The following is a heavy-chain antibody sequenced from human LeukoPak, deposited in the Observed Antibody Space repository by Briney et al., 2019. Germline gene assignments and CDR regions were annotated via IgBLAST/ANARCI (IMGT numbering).Heavy chain of an antibody. V-gene: IGHV3-74*01. CDR1: GFTFSSNW. CDR3: VRDLGGRSGH. D-gene: IGHD1-26*01. CDR2: INEDGSTT. Sequence: GGSLRLSCAASGFTFSSNWMHWVRQAPGKGLVWFSRINEDGSTTNYADSVKGRSTIFRDNAKNTLYLQMNSLRAEDTAVYYCVRDLGGRSGHWGQGTLVTVSS. J-gene: IGHJ4*02.